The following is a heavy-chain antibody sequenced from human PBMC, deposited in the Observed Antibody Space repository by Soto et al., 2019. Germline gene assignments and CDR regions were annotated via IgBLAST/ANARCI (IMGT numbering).Heavy chain of an antibody. J-gene: IGHJ4*02. V-gene: IGHV1-46*01. Sequence: ASVKVSCKASGYTFTSYYMHWARQAPGQGLEWMGIINPSGDSTSYAQKFQGRVTVTRDTSTSTVYMELSSLRSEDTAVYYCARSYYDYVWGSYRSAHFDYWGQGTLVTVSS. CDR3: ARSYYDYVWGSYRSAHFDY. D-gene: IGHD3-16*02. CDR2: INPSGDST. CDR1: GYTFTSYY.